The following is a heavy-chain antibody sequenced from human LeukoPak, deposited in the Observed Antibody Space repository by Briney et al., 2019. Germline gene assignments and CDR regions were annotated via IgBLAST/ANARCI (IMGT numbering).Heavy chain of an antibody. Sequence: PGGSLRLSCAASGFTFSSYSMNWVRQAPGKGLEWVSSISSSSSYIYYADSVKGRFTISRDNAKNSLYLQMNSLRAEDTAEYYCARDFSSVAGTMGWFDPWGQGTLVTVSS. D-gene: IGHD6-19*01. V-gene: IGHV3-21*04. CDR2: ISSSSSYI. CDR3: ARDFSSVAGTMGWFDP. J-gene: IGHJ5*02. CDR1: GFTFSSYS.